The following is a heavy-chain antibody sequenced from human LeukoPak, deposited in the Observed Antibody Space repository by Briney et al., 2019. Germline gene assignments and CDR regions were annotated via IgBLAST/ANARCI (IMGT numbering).Heavy chain of an antibody. J-gene: IGHJ5*02. CDR2: INHSGST. CDR1: GGSFSGYY. CDR3: ARGRRSGSSWKVPFDP. Sequence: PSETLSLTCAVYGGSFSGYYWSWIRQPPGKGLEWIGEINHSGSTNYNPSLKSRVTISVDTSKNQFSLKLSSVTAADTAVYYCARGRRSGSSWKVPFDPWGQGTLVTVSS. D-gene: IGHD2-15*01. V-gene: IGHV4-34*01.